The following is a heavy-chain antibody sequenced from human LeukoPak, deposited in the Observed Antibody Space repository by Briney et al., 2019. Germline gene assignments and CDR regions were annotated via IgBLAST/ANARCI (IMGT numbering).Heavy chain of an antibody. J-gene: IGHJ4*02. CDR2: IHNSGST. D-gene: IGHD1-1*01. Sequence: PSETLSLTCTVSGGSISNYYWSWIRQTPGKGLEWIGYIHNSGSTKYNPSLKSPVSISVDTPKNQFSLKVNSVTAADTAVYYCARGGGWGNWNDAVDYWGQGTLVTVSS. CDR1: GGSISNYY. CDR3: ARGGGWGNWNDAVDY. V-gene: IGHV4-59*01.